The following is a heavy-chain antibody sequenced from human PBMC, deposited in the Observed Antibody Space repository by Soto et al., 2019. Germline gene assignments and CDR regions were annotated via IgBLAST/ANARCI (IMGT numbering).Heavy chain of an antibody. Sequence: SETLSLTCSVSGASISSGDYYWSWIRQHPGKGLEWIGYIYDSGSTYYNPSLKSRVTISLDTSKNQFSLKLSSVTAADTAVYYCASIYDSSGYYYGNNWFDPWGQGTLVTVSS. CDR2: IYDSGST. V-gene: IGHV4-31*03. CDR3: ASIYDSSGYYYGNNWFDP. CDR1: GASISSGDYY. J-gene: IGHJ5*02. D-gene: IGHD3-22*01.